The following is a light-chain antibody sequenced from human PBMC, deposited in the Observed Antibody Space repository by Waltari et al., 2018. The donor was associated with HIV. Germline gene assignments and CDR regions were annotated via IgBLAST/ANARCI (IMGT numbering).Light chain of an antibody. V-gene: IGLV2-11*01. Sequence: QSALTQPRSVSGSPGQSVTISCTRTSSDVGAYDYVSWYQQYPGKAPKVILYGVTKPPSGIPDRLSGSKSGSTASLTISGPQAEDEADYFCSSYAGRYTVVFGGGTKLTVL. CDR2: GVT. CDR3: SSYAGRYTVV. J-gene: IGLJ2*01. CDR1: SSDVGAYDY.